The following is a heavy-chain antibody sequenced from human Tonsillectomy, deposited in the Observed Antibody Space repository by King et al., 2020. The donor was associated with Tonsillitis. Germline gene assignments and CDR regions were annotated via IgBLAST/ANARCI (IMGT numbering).Heavy chain of an antibody. CDR3: ARVGSGDLSNAFDI. J-gene: IGHJ3*02. CDR2: IIPIFVKA. D-gene: IGHD7-27*01. V-gene: IGHV1-69*01. CDR1: GGTFSSYA. Sequence: QLVQSGAEVKKPGSSVKVSCKASGGTFSSYAISWLRQAPGQGLEWMGGIIPIFVKANYAQKFQGRVTITADESTSTAYMELSSLRSEDTAVYYCARVGSGDLSNAFDIWGQGTMVTVSS.